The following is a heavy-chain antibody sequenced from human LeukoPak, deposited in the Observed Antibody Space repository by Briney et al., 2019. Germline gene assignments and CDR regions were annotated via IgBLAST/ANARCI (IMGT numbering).Heavy chain of an antibody. Sequence: ASVKVSCKASGGTFSSYAMSWVRQAPGKGLEWVSAISGSGGSTFYADSVKGRFTISRDNSKNTLYLQMNSLRAEDTAVYYCAKAEALVRAGFDYWGQGTLVTVSS. J-gene: IGHJ4*02. D-gene: IGHD6-19*01. CDR2: ISGSGGST. CDR3: AKAEALVRAGFDY. CDR1: GGTFSSYA. V-gene: IGHV3-23*01.